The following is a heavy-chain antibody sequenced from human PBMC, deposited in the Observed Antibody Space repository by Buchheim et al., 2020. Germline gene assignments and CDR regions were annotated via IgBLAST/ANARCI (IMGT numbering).Heavy chain of an antibody. CDR3: ARRSGGWTSYFDY. D-gene: IGHD6-19*01. V-gene: IGHV4-39*01. CDR1: GGSISSSSYY. CDR2: IYYSGST. J-gene: IGHJ4*02. Sequence: QLQLQESGPGLVKPSETLSLTCTVSGGSISSSSYYWGWIRQPPGKGLEWIGSIYYSGSTYYNPSLKSRVNISVDTSQNQFSLKLSSVTAADTAVYYCARRSGGWTSYFDYWGQGTL.